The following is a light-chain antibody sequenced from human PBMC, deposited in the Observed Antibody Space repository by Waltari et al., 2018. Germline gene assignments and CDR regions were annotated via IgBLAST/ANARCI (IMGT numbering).Light chain of an antibody. V-gene: IGKV1-39*01. CDR2: TAS. CDR3: QQSYITPYT. Sequence: TCRASQSITSHLNWFRQQPGKAPKLLIHTASSLQSGVPSRFSGSGSGTHFTLTITSLQPEDFATYFCQQSYITPYTFGQGTKLEIK. J-gene: IGKJ2*01. CDR1: QSITSH.